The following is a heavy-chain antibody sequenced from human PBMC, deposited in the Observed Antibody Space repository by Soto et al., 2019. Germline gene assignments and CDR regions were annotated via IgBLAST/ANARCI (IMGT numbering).Heavy chain of an antibody. J-gene: IGHJ4*02. CDR2: ISYDGSNK. CDR3: ARDWSIAVAGTLDY. Sequence: QVQLVESGGGVVQPGRSLRLSCAASGFTFSSYAMHWVRQAPGKGLEWVAVISYDGSNKYYADSVKRRFTISKDNSQNPLYLQMNSLRAEDTAVYYCARDWSIAVAGTLDYWGQGTLVTVSS. V-gene: IGHV3-30-3*01. D-gene: IGHD6-19*01. CDR1: GFTFSSYA.